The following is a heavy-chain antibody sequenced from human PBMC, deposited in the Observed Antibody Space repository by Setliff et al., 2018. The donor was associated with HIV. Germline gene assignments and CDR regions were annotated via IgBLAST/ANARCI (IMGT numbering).Heavy chain of an antibody. CDR1: GLTDTYNY. Sequence: PGGSLRLSCAASGLTDTYNYMSWVRQAPGKGLEWVSVIYAGGSTYYADSVKGRFAISRDNSKNTLYLQMNSLRAEDTAVYYCARRAYCSSTTCFDNWGQGTLVTVSS. V-gene: IGHV3-53*01. CDR2: IYAGGST. CDR3: ARRAYCSSTTCFDN. D-gene: IGHD2-2*01. J-gene: IGHJ4*02.